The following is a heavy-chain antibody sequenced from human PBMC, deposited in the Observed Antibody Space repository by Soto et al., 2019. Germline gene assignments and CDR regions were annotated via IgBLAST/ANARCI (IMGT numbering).Heavy chain of an antibody. CDR3: ARGGTQIVGATYFDY. D-gene: IGHD1-26*01. CDR2: ISYDGSNK. V-gene: IGHV3-30-3*01. CDR1: GFTFSSYA. Sequence: QVQLVESGGGVVQPGSSLRPSCAASGFTFSSYAMHWVRQAPGKGLEWVAVISYDGSNKYYADSVKGRFTISRDNSKNTLYLQMNSLRAEDTAVYYCARGGTQIVGATYFDYWGQGTLVTVSS. J-gene: IGHJ4*02.